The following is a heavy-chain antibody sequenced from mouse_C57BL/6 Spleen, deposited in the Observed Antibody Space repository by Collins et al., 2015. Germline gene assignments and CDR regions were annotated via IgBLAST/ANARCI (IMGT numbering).Heavy chain of an antibody. V-gene: IGHV1-54*01. CDR3: ARWGYYGSSYKDYYATDY. CDR2: INPGSGGT. J-gene: IGHJ4*01. D-gene: IGHD1-1*01. Sequence: QVQLQQSGAELVRPGTSVKVSCKASGYAFINYLIEWVKQRPGQGLEWIGVINPGSGGTNYNEKFKGKATLTADKSSSTAYMQLSSLTSEDSAVYFCARWGYYGSSYKDYYATDYWGQGTSVTVSP. CDR1: GYAFINYL.